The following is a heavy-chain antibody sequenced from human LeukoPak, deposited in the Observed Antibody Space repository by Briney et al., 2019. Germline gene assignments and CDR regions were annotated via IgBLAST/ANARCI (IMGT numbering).Heavy chain of an antibody. D-gene: IGHD6-19*01. V-gene: IGHV1-18*04. CDR3: ARVGGQWPDDAFDI. Sequence: ASVKVSCKASGYTFTSYGISWVRQAPGQGLEWMGWISAYNGNTNYAQKLQGRVTMTTDPSTSTAYMELRSLRSDDTAVYYCARVGGQWPDDAFDIWGQGTMVTVSS. CDR2: ISAYNGNT. CDR1: GYTFTSYG. J-gene: IGHJ3*02.